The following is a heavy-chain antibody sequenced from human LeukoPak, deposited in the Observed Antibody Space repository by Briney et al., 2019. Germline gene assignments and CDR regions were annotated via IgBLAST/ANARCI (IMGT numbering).Heavy chain of an antibody. CDR3: ARGIAVAGYVDY. V-gene: IGHV3-66*01. J-gene: IGHJ4*02. CDR1: GFTFSDYY. D-gene: IGHD6-19*01. CDR2: IYSGGST. Sequence: GGSLRLSCAASGFTFSDYYMSWIRQAPGKGLEWVSVIYSGGSTYYADSVKGRFTISRDNSKNTLYLQMNSLRAEDTAVYYCARGIAVAGYVDYWGQGTLVTVSS.